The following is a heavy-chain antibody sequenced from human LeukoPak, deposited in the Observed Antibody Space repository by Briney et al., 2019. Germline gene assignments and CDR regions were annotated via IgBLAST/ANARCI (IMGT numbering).Heavy chain of an antibody. V-gene: IGHV4-39*01. CDR2: IYYSGST. J-gene: IGHJ6*03. CDR3: APASYNYYYMDV. Sequence: LRLSCAASGFTFSSYAMHWIRQPPGKGLEWIGSIYYSGSTYYNPSLKSRVTISVDTSKNQFSLKLSSVTAADTAVYYCAPASYNYYYMDVWGKGTTVTVSS. CDR1: GFTFSSYA.